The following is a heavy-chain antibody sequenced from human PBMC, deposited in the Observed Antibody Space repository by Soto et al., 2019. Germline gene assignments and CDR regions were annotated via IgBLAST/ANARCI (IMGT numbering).Heavy chain of an antibody. V-gene: IGHV3-64*01. CDR2: ISSNGGST. D-gene: IGHD6-19*01. CDR3: AREIEQSLGAFDI. J-gene: IGHJ3*02. CDR1: GFTFSSYA. Sequence: PGGSLRLSCAASGFTFSSYAMHWVRQAPGKGLEYVSAISSNGGSTYYANSVKGRFTISRDNSKNTLYLQMGSLRAEDMAVYYCAREIEQSLGAFDIWGQGTMVTVSS.